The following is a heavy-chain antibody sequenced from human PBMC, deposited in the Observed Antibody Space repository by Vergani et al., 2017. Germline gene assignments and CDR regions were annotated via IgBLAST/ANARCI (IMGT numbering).Heavy chain of an antibody. CDR2: ISGPGLST. V-gene: IGHV3-23*01. D-gene: IGHD2-8*01. Sequence: EVHLLESGGGLVQSGGSLRLSCAASGFTFSNSAVSWARQAPGRGLAWVSSISGPGLSTYYADSVKGRFSISRDNSKNTVFLQMHSLRAEDTAIYYCARDCTSGGCPDNYGMDVWGQGATVTVSS. CDR1: GFTFSNSA. J-gene: IGHJ6*02. CDR3: ARDCTSGGCPDNYGMDV.